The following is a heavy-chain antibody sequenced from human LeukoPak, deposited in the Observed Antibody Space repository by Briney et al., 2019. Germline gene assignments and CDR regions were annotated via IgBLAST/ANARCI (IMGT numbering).Heavy chain of an antibody. CDR3: ARGGISRPYYYYGMDV. CDR2: INHSGST. V-gene: IGHV4-34*01. CDR1: GGSFSGYY. Sequence: SETLSLTCAVYGGSFSGYYWSWIRQPPGKGLEWIGEINHSGSTNYNPSLKSRVTISVDTSKNQFSLKLSSVTAADTAVYYCARGGISRPYYYYGMDVWGQGTTVIVSS. D-gene: IGHD1-14*01. J-gene: IGHJ6*02.